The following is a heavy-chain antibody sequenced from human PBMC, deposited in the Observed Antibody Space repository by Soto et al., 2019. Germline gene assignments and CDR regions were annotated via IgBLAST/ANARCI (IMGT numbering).Heavy chain of an antibody. V-gene: IGHV1-18*01. CDR3: ARGTYFDY. CDR1: GYIMTTYG. CDR2: ISAYNDHT. D-gene: IGHD1-1*01. J-gene: IGHJ4*02. Sequence: QVQLVQSGTEVKKPGASVKVSCKASGYIMTTYGVSWVRQAPGQGLEWVGWISAYNDHTNYAQKFQGRVTMTTDTSTSTAYMELRSLRSDDTAVYYCARGTYFDYWGQGPLVTVSS.